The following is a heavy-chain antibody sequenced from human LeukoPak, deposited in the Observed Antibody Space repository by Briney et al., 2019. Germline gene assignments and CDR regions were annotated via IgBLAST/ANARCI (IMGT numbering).Heavy chain of an antibody. CDR1: GGTFISYA. CDR2: IIPIFGTA. Sequence: SVKVSCKASGGTFISYAISWVRQAPGQGLEWMGGIIPIFGTANYAQKFQGRVTITADESTSTAYMELSSLRSEDTAVYYCASGPPRDGYNSPLDYWGQGTLVTVSS. J-gene: IGHJ4*02. D-gene: IGHD5-24*01. CDR3: ASGPPRDGYNSPLDY. V-gene: IGHV1-69*13.